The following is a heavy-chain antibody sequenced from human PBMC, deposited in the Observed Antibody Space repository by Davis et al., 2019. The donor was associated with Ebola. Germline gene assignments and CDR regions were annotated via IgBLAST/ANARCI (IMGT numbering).Heavy chain of an antibody. CDR3: ARERDLYCSSTSCYSYGMDV. CDR1: GGTFSSYA. D-gene: IGHD2-2*02. Sequence: AASVKVSCKASGGTFSSYAISWVRQAPGQGLEWMGGIIPIFGTANYAQKFQGRVTITADESTSTAYMELSSLRSEDTAVYYCARERDLYCSSTSCYSYGMDVWGQGTTVTVSS. V-gene: IGHV1-69*13. CDR2: IIPIFGTA. J-gene: IGHJ6*02.